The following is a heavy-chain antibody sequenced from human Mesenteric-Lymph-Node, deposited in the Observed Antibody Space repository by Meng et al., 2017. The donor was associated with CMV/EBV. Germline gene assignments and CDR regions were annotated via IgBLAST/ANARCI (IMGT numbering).Heavy chain of an antibody. Sequence: LSLPCTVSGGSISSYYWSWIRQPPGKGLEWIGYIYYNGSTNYNPSLKSRVTISLDTSKNQFSLKLSSVTAADTAVYYCARVGQGNFDYWGQGTLVTVSS. CDR2: IYYNGST. CDR3: ARVGQGNFDY. V-gene: IGHV4-59*01. J-gene: IGHJ4*02. CDR1: GGSISSYY.